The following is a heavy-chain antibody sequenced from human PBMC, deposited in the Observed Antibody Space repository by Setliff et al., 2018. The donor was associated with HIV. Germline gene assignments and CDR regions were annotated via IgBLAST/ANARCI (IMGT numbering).Heavy chain of an antibody. V-gene: IGHV4-38-2*02. CDR3: ARDVMEYFGNYFDY. J-gene: IGHJ4*02. Sequence: PSETLSLTCGVSGYSIRSGYYWGWIRQPPGKGLEWIGHIHVSGTTNYNPSLKSRVTISIDTSKHQFSLKLTSVTAADTALYYCARDVMEYFGNYFDYWGQGALVTVSS. D-gene: IGHD3-3*01. CDR2: IHVSGTT. CDR1: GYSIRSGYY.